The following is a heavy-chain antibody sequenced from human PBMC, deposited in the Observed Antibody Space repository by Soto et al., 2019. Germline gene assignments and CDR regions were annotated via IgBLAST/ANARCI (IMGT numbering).Heavy chain of an antibody. D-gene: IGHD3-10*01. CDR2: ISYDGSNK. CDR1: GFTFSSYA. CDR3: ANSMVRGARGYYYYGMDV. Sequence: GGSLRLSCAASGFTFSSYAMHWVRQAPGKGLEWVAVISYDGSNKYYADFVKGRFTISRDNSKNTLYLQMNSLRAEDTAVYYCANSMVRGARGYYYYGMDVWGQGTTVTVSS. J-gene: IGHJ6*02. V-gene: IGHV3-30-3*01.